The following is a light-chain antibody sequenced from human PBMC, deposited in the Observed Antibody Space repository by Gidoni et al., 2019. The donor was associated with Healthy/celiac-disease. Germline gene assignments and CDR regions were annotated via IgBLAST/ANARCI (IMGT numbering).Light chain of an antibody. J-gene: IGKJ2*01. CDR2: GAS. Sequence: DIVLPQSPDTLSLSPGERATLSCRASQSVSSSYLAWYQQKPGQAPRLLIYGASSRATGIPDRCSGSGSGTDFTITISRLEPEDVAVYYCQQYGSSPRYTFGQGTKLEIK. V-gene: IGKV3-20*01. CDR1: QSVSSSY. CDR3: QQYGSSPRYT.